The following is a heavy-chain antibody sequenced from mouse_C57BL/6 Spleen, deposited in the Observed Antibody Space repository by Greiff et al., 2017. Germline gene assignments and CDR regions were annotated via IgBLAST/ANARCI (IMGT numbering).Heavy chain of an antibody. V-gene: IGHV5-16*01. J-gene: IGHJ4*01. Sequence: EVKLMESEGGFVQPGSSMKLSCTASGFTFSDYYMAWVRQVPEKGLEWVANINYDGSSTYYLDSLKSRFIISRDNAKNILYLQMSSLKSEDTATYYCARDGRPPYAMDYWGQGTSVTVSS. CDR3: ARDGRPPYAMDY. CDR2: INYDGSST. CDR1: GFTFSDYY.